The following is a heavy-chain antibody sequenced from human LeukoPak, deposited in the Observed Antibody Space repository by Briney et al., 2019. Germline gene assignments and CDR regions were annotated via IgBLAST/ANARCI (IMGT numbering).Heavy chain of an antibody. CDR1: GGSFSGYY. V-gene: IGHV4-34*01. D-gene: IGHD6-13*01. Sequence: KPSETLSLTCAVYGGSFSGYYWSWIRQPPGKGLEWIGKINHSGSTNYNPSLKSRVTISVDTSKNQFSLKLSSVTAADTAVYYCARGRGDSSSWYSYYYYYMDVWGKGTTVTVSS. J-gene: IGHJ6*03. CDR3: ARGRGDSSSWYSYYYYYMDV. CDR2: INHSGST.